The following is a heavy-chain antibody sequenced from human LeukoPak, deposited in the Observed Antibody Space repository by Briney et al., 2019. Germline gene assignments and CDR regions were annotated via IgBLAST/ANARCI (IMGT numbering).Heavy chain of an antibody. CDR3: AREQSGTRGWYTVDY. J-gene: IGHJ4*02. D-gene: IGHD6-19*01. V-gene: IGHV3-23*01. CDR1: GFTFSTYA. CDR2: IRPDGDRT. Sequence: PGGSLRLSCAASGFTFSTYAITWVRQGPGKGLEWVSAIRPDGDRTYYANSVRGRFTISRDNSKDTVYLQINGLRVEDMAVYYCAREQSGTRGWYTVDYWGQGTLVTVSS.